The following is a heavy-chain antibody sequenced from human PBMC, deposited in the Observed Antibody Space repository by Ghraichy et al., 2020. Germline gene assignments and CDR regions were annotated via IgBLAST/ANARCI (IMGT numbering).Heavy chain of an antibody. V-gene: IGHV3-23*01. CDR2: ISATGGST. J-gene: IGHJ3*02. CDR3: ATGIMGGTSYAFDI. Sequence: GGSLRLSCAASGFTFSSFAMSWVRQAPGKGLEWVSAISATGGSTYYADSVKGRFTISRDNSKNTLYLQMNSLRAEDTAVYSCATGIMGGTSYAFDIWGQGTMVTVSS. CDR1: GFTFSSFA. D-gene: IGHD1-26*01.